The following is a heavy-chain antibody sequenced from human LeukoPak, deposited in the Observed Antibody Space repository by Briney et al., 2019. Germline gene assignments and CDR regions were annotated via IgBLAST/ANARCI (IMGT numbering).Heavy chain of an antibody. V-gene: IGHV4-61*02. J-gene: IGHJ4*02. Sequence: SETLSLTCTVSGGSISSGSYYWSWIRQPAGKGLEWIGRIYTSGSTNYNPSLKSRVTISVDASKNQFSLKLSSVTAADTAVYYCARVGSMVHYWGQGTLVTVSS. D-gene: IGHD3-10*01. CDR1: GGSISSGSYY. CDR2: IYTSGST. CDR3: ARVGSMVHY.